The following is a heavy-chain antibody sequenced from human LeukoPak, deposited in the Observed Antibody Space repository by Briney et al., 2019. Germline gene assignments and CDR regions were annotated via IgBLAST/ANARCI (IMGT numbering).Heavy chain of an antibody. CDR2: ISYDGSNK. CDR3: TTALYDWNDVNY. CDR1: GFTFSSYW. D-gene: IGHD1-20*01. J-gene: IGHJ4*02. Sequence: GGSLRLSCAASGFTFSSYWMHWVRQAPGKGLEWVAVISYDGSNKYYADSVKGRFTISRDNSKNTLYLQMNSLKTEDTAVYYCTTALYDWNDVNYWGQGTLVTVSS. V-gene: IGHV3-30*03.